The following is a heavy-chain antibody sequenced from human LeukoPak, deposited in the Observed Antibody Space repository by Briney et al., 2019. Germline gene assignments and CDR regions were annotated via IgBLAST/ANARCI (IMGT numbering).Heavy chain of an antibody. CDR3: EAYGSV. Sequence: GGSLRLSCAASGLIFSNYWMTWVRQAPGKGLEWVANIKDDGSETYYVDSVKGRFTISRDNDKNTLYLQMNSLRAEDTAVYYCEAYGSVWGQGTLVIVSS. CDR1: GLIFSNYW. D-gene: IGHD3-10*01. CDR2: IKDDGSET. J-gene: IGHJ4*02. V-gene: IGHV3-7*03.